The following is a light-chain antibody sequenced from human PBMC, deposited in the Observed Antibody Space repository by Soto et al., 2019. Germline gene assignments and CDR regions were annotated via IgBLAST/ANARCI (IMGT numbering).Light chain of an antibody. Sequence: EIVLTQSPGTLSLSPGERATLSCRASQSVSSNLAWYQQKPGQAPRLLIYGASTRATGIPARFSGSGSGREFTLTISSLQSEDFAVYYCQQYKNWLTWTFGQGTKVDIK. CDR2: GAS. CDR1: QSVSSN. V-gene: IGKV3-15*01. J-gene: IGKJ1*01. CDR3: QQYKNWLTWT.